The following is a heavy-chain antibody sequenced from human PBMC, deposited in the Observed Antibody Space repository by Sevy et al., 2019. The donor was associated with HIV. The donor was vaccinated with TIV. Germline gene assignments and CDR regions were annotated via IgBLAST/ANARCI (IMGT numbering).Heavy chain of an antibody. CDR2: IKQDESEE. CDR1: GFTFTDYW. J-gene: IGHJ4*02. Sequence: GGSLRLSCAASGFTFTDYWMSWVRQTPGKGLEWVATIKQDESEEYYVDSVKGRFAISRDNDKNSVSLQMNGLRVEDAALYYCAREVGGFNWRPYYFDSWGQGTLVTVSS. CDR3: AREVGGFNWRPYYFDS. V-gene: IGHV3-7*01. D-gene: IGHD3-3*01.